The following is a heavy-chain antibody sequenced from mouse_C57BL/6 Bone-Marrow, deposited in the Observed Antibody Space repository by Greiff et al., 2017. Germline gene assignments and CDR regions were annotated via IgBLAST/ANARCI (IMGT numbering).Heavy chain of an antibody. V-gene: IGHV5-17*01. CDR3: AKPYGSSYGYFDV. CDR1: GFTFSDYG. Sequence: EVKLQESGGGLVKPGGSLKLSCAASGFTFSDYGMHWVRQAPEKGLEWVAYISSGSSTIYYADTVKGRFTISRDNAKNTLFLQMTSLRSEDTAMYYCAKPYGSSYGYFDVWGTGTTVTVSS. D-gene: IGHD1-1*01. J-gene: IGHJ1*03. CDR2: ISSGSSTI.